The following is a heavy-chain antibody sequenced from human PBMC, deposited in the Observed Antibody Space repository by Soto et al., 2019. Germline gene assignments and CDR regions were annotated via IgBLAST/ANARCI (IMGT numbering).Heavy chain of an antibody. J-gene: IGHJ6*02. Sequence: GXSVKVSCKASGGAFSRYSISWGRQAPVQGVEWMGGIIPIFGTANYAQKFQGRVTITADESTSTAYMELSSLSSEDTAVYYCARAMRCGGVCDWDYYGMDVWGQGTTVTVSS. V-gene: IGHV1-69*13. D-gene: IGHD2-8*02. CDR2: IIPIFGTA. CDR3: ARAMRCGGVCDWDYYGMDV. CDR1: GGAFSRYS.